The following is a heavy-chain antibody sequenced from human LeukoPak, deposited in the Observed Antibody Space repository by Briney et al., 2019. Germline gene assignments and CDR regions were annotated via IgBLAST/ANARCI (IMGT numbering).Heavy chain of an antibody. J-gene: IGHJ4*02. V-gene: IGHV3-21*01. CDR2: ISSSSSYI. D-gene: IGHD3-10*01. CDR1: GFTFSSYS. CDR3: ARDPGVSYGE. Sequence: GGSLRLSCAASGFTFSSYSMNWVCQAPGKGLEWVSSISSSSSYIYYADSVKGRFTISRDNAKNSLYPQMNSLRAEDTAVYYCARDPGVSYGEWGQGTLVTVSS.